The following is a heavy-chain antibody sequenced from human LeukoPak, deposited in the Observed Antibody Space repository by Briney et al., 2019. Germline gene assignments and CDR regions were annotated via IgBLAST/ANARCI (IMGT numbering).Heavy chain of an antibody. CDR1: RFTFSNYA. J-gene: IGHJ4*02. V-gene: IGHV3-23*01. D-gene: IGHD6-6*01. Sequence: GGSLRLSCAASRFTFSNYAMSWVRQAPGKGLKWVSGISGSGGSTYYADSVKGRFTISRDNSKNTLFLQMNSLRAEDTAVYYCAKDFASSLYYFDSWGQGTLVTVSS. CDR2: ISGSGGST. CDR3: AKDFASSLYYFDS.